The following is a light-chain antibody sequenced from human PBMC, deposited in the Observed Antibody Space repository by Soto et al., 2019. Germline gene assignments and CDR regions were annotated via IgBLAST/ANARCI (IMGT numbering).Light chain of an antibody. CDR1: QDVSTW. Sequence: DIQMTQSPSSVSASVRDKVTITCRASQDVSTWLAWYQQRPGKAPQLLIFAASTLQSGVPSRFSGSGSGTHFTLTISNLQPEDFSTYFCQQSSTFPVTFGQGTRLEIK. CDR2: AAS. CDR3: QQSSTFPVT. J-gene: IGKJ5*01. V-gene: IGKV1-12*01.